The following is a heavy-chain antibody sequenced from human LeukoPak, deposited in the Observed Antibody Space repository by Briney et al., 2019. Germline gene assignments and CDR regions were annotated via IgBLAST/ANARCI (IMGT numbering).Heavy chain of an antibody. CDR3: ARDPNYSGYDTPRLKSFDY. V-gene: IGHV3-21*01. CDR2: ISSSSSYI. CDR1: GFTFSSYS. Sequence: GGSLRLSCAASGFTFSSYSMNWVRQAPGKGLEWVSSISSSSSYIYYADSVKGRFTIYRDNAKNSLYLQMNSLRAEDTAVYYCARDPNYSGYDTPRLKSFDYWGQGTLVTVSS. J-gene: IGHJ4*02. D-gene: IGHD5-12*01.